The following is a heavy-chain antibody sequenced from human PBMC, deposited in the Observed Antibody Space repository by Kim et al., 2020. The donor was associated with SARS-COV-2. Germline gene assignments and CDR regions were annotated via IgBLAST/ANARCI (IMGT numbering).Heavy chain of an antibody. V-gene: IGHV4-39*01. Sequence: SETLSLTCTVSGGSISTSSYYWGWIRQPPGKGLEWIGNNYYSGNTYYNSSLKSRVTIFLDTSKNQFTLKLSSVTAADTAVYYCARALDYYDRSAYYDWGQGTLVTVSS. CDR3: ARALDYYDRSAYYD. CDR1: GGSISTSSYY. CDR2: NYYSGNT. J-gene: IGHJ4*02. D-gene: IGHD3-22*01.